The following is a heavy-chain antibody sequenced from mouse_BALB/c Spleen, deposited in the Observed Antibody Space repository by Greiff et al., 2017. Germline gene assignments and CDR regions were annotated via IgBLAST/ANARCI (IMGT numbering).Heavy chain of an antibody. CDR3: TRRRYGNYFDY. V-gene: IGHV1S81*02. Sequence: VQLQQPGAELVKPGASVKLSCKASGYTFTSYYMYWVKQRPGQGLEWIGVINPSNGGTNFNEKFKSKATLTVDKSSSTAYMQLSSLTSEDSAVYYCTRRRYGNYFDYWGQGTTLTVSS. CDR1: GYTFTSYY. D-gene: IGHD2-10*02. CDR2: INPSNGGT. J-gene: IGHJ2*01.